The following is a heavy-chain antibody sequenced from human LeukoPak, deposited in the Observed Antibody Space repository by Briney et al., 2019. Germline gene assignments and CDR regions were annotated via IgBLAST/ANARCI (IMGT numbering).Heavy chain of an antibody. CDR1: GGTFSSYA. Sequence: GASVKVSCKASGGTFSSYAISWVRQAPGQGLEWMGGIIPIFGTANYAQKFQGRVTITADESTSTAYMELSSLRSEDTAVYYCARAAPIGAAATAGPYYYYMDVWGKGTTVTVSS. J-gene: IGHJ6*03. CDR2: IIPIFGTA. CDR3: ARAAPIGAAATAGPYYYYMDV. V-gene: IGHV1-69*13. D-gene: IGHD2-15*01.